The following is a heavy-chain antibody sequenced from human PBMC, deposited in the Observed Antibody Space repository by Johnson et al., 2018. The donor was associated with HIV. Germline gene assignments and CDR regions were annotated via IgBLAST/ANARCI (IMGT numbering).Heavy chain of an antibody. CDR1: GFTFSSYG. CDR2: ISYDGSNK. V-gene: IGHV3-30*18. Sequence: QVKLVESGGGVVQPGRSLRLSCAASGFTFSSYGMHWVRQAPGKGLEWVAVISYDGSNKYYADSVKGRFTISRDNSKNTLYLQMNSLRAEDTAVYYCAKGGGDPDAFDIWGQGTMVTVSS. D-gene: IGHD3-10*01. CDR3: AKGGGDPDAFDI. J-gene: IGHJ3*02.